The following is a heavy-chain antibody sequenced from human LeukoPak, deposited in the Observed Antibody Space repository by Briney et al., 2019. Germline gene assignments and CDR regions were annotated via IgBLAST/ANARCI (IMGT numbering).Heavy chain of an antibody. V-gene: IGHV3-23*01. CDR1: GFTFSSYA. CDR2: ISGSGGST. J-gene: IGHJ4*02. CDR3: ARVDCSGGSCYLRPFDY. D-gene: IGHD2-15*01. Sequence: PGGSLRLSCAASGFTFSSYAMSWVRQAPGKGLEWVSVISGSGGSTYYADSVKGRFTISRDNSKNTLYLQMNSLRAEDTAVYYCARVDCSGGSCYLRPFDYWGQGTLVTVSS.